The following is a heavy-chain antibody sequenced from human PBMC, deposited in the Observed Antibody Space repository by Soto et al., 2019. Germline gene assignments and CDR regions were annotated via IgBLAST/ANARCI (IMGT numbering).Heavy chain of an antibody. CDR2: INSDGSST. V-gene: IGHV3-74*01. D-gene: IGHD3-9*01. Sequence: GGSLRLSCAASGFTFSSYWMHWVRQAPGKGLVWVSRINSDGSSTSYADSVKGRFTISRDNAKNTLYLQMNSLRAEDTAVYYCAIHFDWLLVTQGIDPWGQGTLVTVSS. CDR3: AIHFDWLLVTQGIDP. J-gene: IGHJ5*02. CDR1: GFTFSSYW.